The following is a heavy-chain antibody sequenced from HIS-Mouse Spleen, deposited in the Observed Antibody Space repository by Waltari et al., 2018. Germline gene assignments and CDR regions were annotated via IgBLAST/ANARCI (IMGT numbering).Heavy chain of an antibody. CDR2: IYYSGST. V-gene: IGHV4-39*07. Sequence: QLQLQESGPGLVKPSETLSLTCTVSGGSISSSSYYWGWIRQPPGKGLEWIGSIYYSGSTYYNPSLKSRVTISVDPSNNQFSLKLSSVTAADTAVYYCAREIPYSSSWYDWYFDLWGRGTLVTVSS. J-gene: IGHJ2*01. CDR3: AREIPYSSSWYDWYFDL. CDR1: GGSISSSSYY. D-gene: IGHD6-13*01.